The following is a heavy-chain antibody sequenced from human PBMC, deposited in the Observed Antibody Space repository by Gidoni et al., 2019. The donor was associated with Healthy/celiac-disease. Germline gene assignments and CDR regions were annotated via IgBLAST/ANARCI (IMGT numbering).Heavy chain of an antibody. J-gene: IGHJ4*02. CDR3: TRLRDYYGSAGPDY. CDR2: IRPKGHNYET. V-gene: IGHV3-73*02. D-gene: IGHD3-22*01. CDR1: GSPSSASS. Sequence: EVQLVESGGGLAQPGGSLKLSRAASGSPSSASSLHWVRQASGKGLGWFGRIRPKGHNYETAYAASVKGRFTISIDDSENMAYLHMDSLKTENTAVYFCTRLRDYYGSAGPDYWGQGTLLTVSS.